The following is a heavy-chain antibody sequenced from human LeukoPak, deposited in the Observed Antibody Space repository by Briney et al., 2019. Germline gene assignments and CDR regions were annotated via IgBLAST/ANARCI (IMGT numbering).Heavy chain of an antibody. CDR1: GFSFRDFW. V-gene: IGHV3-7*01. CDR2: IYQGVSVN. J-gene: IGHJ4*02. D-gene: IGHD5-12*01. CDR3: ARFGYSGWNLEY. Sequence: PGGSLRLSCAASGFSFRDFWMTWVRQAPGKGREGVATIYQGVSVNSSFDSVKGPFTLSPDDPKSSLYVQMNSLRDEDTAVYYCARFGYSGWNLEYWGQGTLVTVSS.